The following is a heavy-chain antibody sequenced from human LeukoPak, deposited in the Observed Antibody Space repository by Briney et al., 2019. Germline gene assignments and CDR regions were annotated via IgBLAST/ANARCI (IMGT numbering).Heavy chain of an antibody. Sequence: GGSLRLSCAASGFTFSSYDMHWVRQAPGKGLEWVAVISYDGSNKYYADSVKGRFTIFRDNSKNTLYLQMNSLRAEGTAVYYCAREVIFSLDYWGQGTLVTVSS. D-gene: IGHD2/OR15-2a*01. CDR3: AREVIFSLDY. J-gene: IGHJ4*02. V-gene: IGHV3-30*03. CDR2: ISYDGSNK. CDR1: GFTFSSYD.